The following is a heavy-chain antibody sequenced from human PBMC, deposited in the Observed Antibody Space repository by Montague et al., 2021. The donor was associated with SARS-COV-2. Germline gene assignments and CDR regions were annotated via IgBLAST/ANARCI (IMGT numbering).Heavy chain of an antibody. CDR3: ASVYTVTYYFDY. J-gene: IGHJ4*02. CDR1: GGSISSGSYY. D-gene: IGHD4-17*01. V-gene: IGHV4-61*02. CDR2: IYTSGTT. Sequence: TLSLTCTVSGGSISSGSYYWSWIRQPAGKGLEWIGRIYTSGTTDYSXSLKSRVTISVDTSKNQFSLKLTSVTAADTAVYYCASVYTVTYYFDYWGRGTLVTVSS.